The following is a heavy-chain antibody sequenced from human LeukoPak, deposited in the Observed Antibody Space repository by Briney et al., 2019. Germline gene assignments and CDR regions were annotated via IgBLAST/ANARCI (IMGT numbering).Heavy chain of an antibody. D-gene: IGHD2-15*01. CDR3: ATGYCSGGSCYSKVFGAFDI. V-gene: IGHV4-31*03. CDR2: IYYSGST. CDR1: GGSISSGGYY. J-gene: IGHJ3*02. Sequence: SETLSLTCTVSGGSISSGGYYWSWIRQHPGKGLEWIGYIYYSGSTYYNPSLKGRVTISVDTSKNQFSLKLSSVTAADTAVYYCATGYCSGGSCYSKVFGAFDIWGQGTMVTVSS.